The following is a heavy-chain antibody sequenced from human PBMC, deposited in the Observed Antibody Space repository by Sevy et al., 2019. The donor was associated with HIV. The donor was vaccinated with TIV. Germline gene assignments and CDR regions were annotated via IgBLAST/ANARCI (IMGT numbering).Heavy chain of an antibody. V-gene: IGHV4-4*07. CDR1: GGSISSYY. J-gene: IGHJ3*02. CDR3: ARGGSSWYGDAFDI. CDR2: IYTSGST. D-gene: IGHD6-13*01. Sequence: SETLSLTCTVSGGSISSYYWSWIRQPAGKGLEWIGRIYTSGSTNYSPSLKSRVTMSVDTSKNQFSLKLSSVTAADTAVYYCARGGSSWYGDAFDIWGQGTMVTVSS.